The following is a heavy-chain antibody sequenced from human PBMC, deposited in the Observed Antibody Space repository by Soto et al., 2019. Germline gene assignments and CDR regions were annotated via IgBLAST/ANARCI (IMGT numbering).Heavy chain of an antibody. D-gene: IGHD7-27*01. J-gene: IGHJ6*03. CDR3: AIDLSRGSNWYYYMDV. CDR2: ISSSSSVI. V-gene: IGHV3-48*01. Sequence: EVQLVESGGGLVQPGGSLRLSCATSGFILSDCAMHWVRQAPGKGLEWVSYISSSSSVIDYADSVKGRFTVSRDNARNSLYLQMNSMRAEDTAVYYCAIDLSRGSNWYYYMDVWGKGTTVTVSS. CDR1: GFILSDCA.